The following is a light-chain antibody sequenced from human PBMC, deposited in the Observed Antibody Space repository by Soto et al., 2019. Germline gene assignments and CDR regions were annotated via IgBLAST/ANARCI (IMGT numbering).Light chain of an antibody. J-gene: IGLJ2*01. V-gene: IGLV2-14*01. CDR1: SSDVGGYDY. CDR2: EVT. Sequence: QSVLTQPASVSGSPGQSITIPCTGTSSDVGGYDYVSWYQQYPGKAPKLLIYEVTNRPSGVSNRFSGSKSGNTASLTISGLQTDDEADYYCSSYTSNSALVFGGGTKLTVL. CDR3: SSYTSNSALV.